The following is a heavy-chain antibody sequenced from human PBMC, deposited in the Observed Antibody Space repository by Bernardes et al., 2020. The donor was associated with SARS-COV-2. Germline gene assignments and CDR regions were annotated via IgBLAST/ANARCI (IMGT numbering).Heavy chain of an antibody. V-gene: IGHV3-23*01. J-gene: IGHJ4*02. Sequence: GGSLRLSCEDSGFTVTNYAMSWVRQAPGKGLEWVSAISYNGVDTYYADSVKGRFTISRDNSKNTLYLQMNSLRAEDTAIYYCAEDAHYLVVAAGTKFDYWGQGTLVTVSS. D-gene: IGHD2-15*01. CDR2: ISYNGVDT. CDR3: AEDAHYLVVAAGTKFDY. CDR1: GFTVTNYA.